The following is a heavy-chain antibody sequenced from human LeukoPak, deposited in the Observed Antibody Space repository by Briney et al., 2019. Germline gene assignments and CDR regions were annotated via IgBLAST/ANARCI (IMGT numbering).Heavy chain of an antibody. V-gene: IGHV3-20*04. CDR1: GFSFDDYG. D-gene: IGHD2-2*01. CDR3: ARRRSSTTGDAFDI. Sequence: GGSLRLSCAASGFSFDDYGMSWVRHPPGKGLEWVSGINWNGDSIGYADSVKGRFTISRDNAKKSLYLQMNSLRAEDTALYSCARRRSSTTGDAFDIWGQGTMVTVSS. CDR2: INWNGDSI. J-gene: IGHJ3*02.